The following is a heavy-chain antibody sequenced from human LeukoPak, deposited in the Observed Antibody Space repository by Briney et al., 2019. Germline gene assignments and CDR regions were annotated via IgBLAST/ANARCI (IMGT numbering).Heavy chain of an antibody. CDR3: AKLTSIAAAGILDY. Sequence: GGSLRLSCAASGFTFTNYAMSWVRQAPGKGLEWVSAISGSGGSTYYADSVKGRFTISRDNSKHTLYLQMNSLRAEDTAVYYCAKLTSIAAAGILDYWGQGTLVTVSS. D-gene: IGHD6-13*01. CDR2: ISGSGGST. CDR1: GFTFTNYA. V-gene: IGHV3-23*01. J-gene: IGHJ4*02.